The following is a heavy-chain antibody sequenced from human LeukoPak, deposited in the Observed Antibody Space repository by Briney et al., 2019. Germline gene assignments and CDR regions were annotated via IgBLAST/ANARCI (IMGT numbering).Heavy chain of an antibody. J-gene: IGHJ4*02. CDR1: GGTFSSYA. V-gene: IGHV1-69*13. D-gene: IGHD6-19*01. CDR2: IIPIFGTA. CDR3: ARDWVAVAGTFHGNFDY. Sequence: SVKVSCKASGGTFSSYAISWVRQAPGQGLEWMGRIIPIFGTANYAQKFQGRVTITADESTSTAYMELSSLRSEDTAVYYCARDWVAVAGTFHGNFDYWGQGTLVTVSS.